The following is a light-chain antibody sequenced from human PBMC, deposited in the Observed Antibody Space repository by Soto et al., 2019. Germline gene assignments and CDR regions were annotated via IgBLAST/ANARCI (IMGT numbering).Light chain of an antibody. CDR1: QSVFTN. CDR3: QQYNNWPYT. V-gene: IGKV3-15*01. Sequence: EIVMTQSPATLSVSPGERVTLSCRASQSVFTNLAWSQHKPGQAPRLLISGASTRATGIPARFSGSGSGTAFPLTISSLQSEDFAVYYCQQYNNWPYTFGQGTKVEIK. CDR2: GAS. J-gene: IGKJ2*01.